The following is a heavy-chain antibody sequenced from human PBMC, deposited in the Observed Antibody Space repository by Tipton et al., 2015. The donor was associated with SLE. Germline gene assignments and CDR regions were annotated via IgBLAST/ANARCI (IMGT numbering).Heavy chain of an antibody. J-gene: IGHJ5*02. CDR2: IYYSGST. Sequence: TLSLTCTVSGGSISSYYWSWIRQPPGKGLEWIGYIYYSGSTNYNPSLKSRVTISVDTSKNQFSLKLSSVTAADTAVYYCARDRPGSPQAWFDPWGQGTLVTVSS. V-gene: IGHV4-59*01. CDR3: ARDRPGSPQAWFDP. D-gene: IGHD2-15*01. CDR1: GGSISSYY.